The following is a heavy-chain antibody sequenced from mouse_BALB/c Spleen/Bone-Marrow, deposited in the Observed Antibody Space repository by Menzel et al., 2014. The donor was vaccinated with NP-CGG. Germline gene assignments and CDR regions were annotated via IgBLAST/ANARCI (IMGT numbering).Heavy chain of an antibody. D-gene: IGHD1-1*01. Sequence: EVQLVESGGGLVKPGGSLKLSCAASGFTFSSYGMSWARQTPEKRLEWVATISGGGSYTYYPDSVKGRFTISRDNAKNNLYLQMSSLRSEDTALYYCARQYGSSYFDYWGQGTTLTVSS. J-gene: IGHJ2*01. CDR3: ARQYGSSYFDY. CDR1: GFTFSSYG. V-gene: IGHV5-9-2*01. CDR2: ISGGGSYT.